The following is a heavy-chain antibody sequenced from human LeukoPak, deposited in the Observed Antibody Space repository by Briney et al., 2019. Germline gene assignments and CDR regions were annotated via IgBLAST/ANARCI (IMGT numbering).Heavy chain of an antibody. V-gene: IGHV5-51*01. Sequence: GESLKISCKGSGYRFPIYWIGWVRQMLGKGLEWMGIIYPDDSKTRYSPSFQGQVTLSADKSIRTAYLQWSSLKASDTAMYYCARLNWGRELRGDGFDIWAQGTMVTVSS. CDR3: ARLNWGRELRGDGFDI. CDR2: IYPDDSKT. CDR1: GYRFPIYW. J-gene: IGHJ3*02. D-gene: IGHD7-27*01.